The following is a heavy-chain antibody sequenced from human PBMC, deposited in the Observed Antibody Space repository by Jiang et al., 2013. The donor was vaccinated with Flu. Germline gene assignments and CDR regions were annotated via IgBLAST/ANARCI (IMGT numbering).Heavy chain of an antibody. CDR3: ARDMEAASRLLPPKTPDQQGRSVVKWCWFDP. Sequence: SGAEVKKPGSSVKVSCKASGGTFSSYAISWVRQAPGQGLEWMGGIIPIFGTANYAQKFQGRVTITADESTSTAYMELSSLRSEDTAVYYCARDMEAASRLLPPKTPDQQGRSVVKWCWFDPWGQGTLVTVSS. D-gene: IGHD3-22*01. V-gene: IGHV1-69*01. CDR2: IIPIFGTA. CDR1: GGTFSSYA. J-gene: IGHJ5*02.